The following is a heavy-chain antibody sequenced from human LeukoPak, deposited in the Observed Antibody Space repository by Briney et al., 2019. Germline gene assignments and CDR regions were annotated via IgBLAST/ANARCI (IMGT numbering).Heavy chain of an antibody. CDR2: IIPIFSTA. V-gene: IGHV1-69*06. CDR3: AREPVVTMIVVVITSGAFDI. D-gene: IGHD3-22*01. Sequence: SVKVSCKASGGTFSSYAISWVRQAPGQGLEWMGGIIPIFSTANYAQKFQGRVTITADKSTSTAYMELSRLRSDDTAVYYCAREPVVTMIVVVITSGAFDIWGQGTMVTVSS. CDR1: GGTFSSYA. J-gene: IGHJ3*02.